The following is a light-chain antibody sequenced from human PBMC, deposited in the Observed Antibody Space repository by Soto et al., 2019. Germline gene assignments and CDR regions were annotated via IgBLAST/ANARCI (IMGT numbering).Light chain of an antibody. CDR1: QSISSY. CDR3: QQSYSTPWWT. CDR2: AAS. J-gene: IGKJ1*01. Sequence: DIQMTQSPSSLSASVGDRVTITCRASQSISSYLNWYQQKPGKAPKLLVYAASSLQSGVPSRFSGSGSGKDFTLTISSLQPEDFATYYCQQSYSTPWWTFGQGTKVDIK. V-gene: IGKV1-39*01.